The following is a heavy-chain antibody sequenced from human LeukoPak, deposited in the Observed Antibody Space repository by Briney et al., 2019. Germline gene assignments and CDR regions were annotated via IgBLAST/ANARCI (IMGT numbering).Heavy chain of an antibody. CDR3: ARSYYDILTGYLPRPTDY. CDR2: IWYDGSNK. Sequence: GRSLRLSCAASGFTFSSYGMHWVRQAPGKGLEWVAVIWYDGSNKYYADSVKGRFTISRDNSKNTLYLQMNSLRAEDTAVYYCARSYYDILTGYLPRPTDYWGQGTLVTVSS. J-gene: IGHJ4*02. V-gene: IGHV3-33*01. CDR1: GFTFSSYG. D-gene: IGHD3-9*01.